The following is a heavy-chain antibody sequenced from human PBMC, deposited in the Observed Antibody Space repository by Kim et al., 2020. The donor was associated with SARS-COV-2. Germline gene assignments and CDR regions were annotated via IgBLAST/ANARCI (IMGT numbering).Heavy chain of an antibody. V-gene: IGHV3-15*01. CDR1: GFTFSNAW. CDR3: TTEIEQWLGGGFDP. J-gene: IGHJ5*02. CDR2: IKCKTDGGTT. D-gene: IGHD6-19*01. Sequence: GGSLRLSCAASGFTFSNAWMSWVRQAPGKGLEWVGRIKCKTDGGTTDYAAPVKGRFTISRDDSKNTLYLQMNSLKTEDTAVYYCTTEIEQWLGGGFDPWGQGTLVTVSS.